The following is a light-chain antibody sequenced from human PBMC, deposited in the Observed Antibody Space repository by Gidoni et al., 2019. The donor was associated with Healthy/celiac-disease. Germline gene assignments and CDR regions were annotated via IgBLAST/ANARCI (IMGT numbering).Light chain of an antibody. V-gene: IGKV1-39*01. CDR2: AAS. J-gene: IGKJ5*01. Sequence: FQLTKSPSSLSASVGDRVTITCRASQSISSYLNWYQQKPGKAPKLLIYAASSLQSGVPSRFSGSGSGTDFTLTISSLQPEDFATYYCQQSYSTPPTFGQGTRLEIK. CDR3: QQSYSTPPT. CDR1: QSISSY.